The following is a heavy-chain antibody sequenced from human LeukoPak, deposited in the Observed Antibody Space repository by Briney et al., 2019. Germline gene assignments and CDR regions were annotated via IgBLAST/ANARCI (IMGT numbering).Heavy chain of an antibody. J-gene: IGHJ4*02. CDR2: IYYSGST. CDR3: ARLRRSTVTTWGFDY. Sequence: SQTLSLTCTVSGGSISSGDYYWSWIRQPPGKGLEWIGYIYYSGSTYYNPSLKSRVTISVDTSKNQFSLKLSSVTAADTAVYYCARLRRSTVTTWGFDYWGQGTLVAVSS. V-gene: IGHV4-30-4*01. D-gene: IGHD4-17*01. CDR1: GGSISSGDYY.